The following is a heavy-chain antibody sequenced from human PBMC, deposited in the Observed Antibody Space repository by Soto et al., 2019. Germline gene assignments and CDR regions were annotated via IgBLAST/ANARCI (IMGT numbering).Heavy chain of an antibody. CDR1: GFTFSSYV. CDR3: AREGGEHTADYYGMDV. J-gene: IGHJ6*02. Sequence: PVGSLRLSCAASGFTFSSYVMDWARQAPGKGLEWVAVIWYDGSNKYYADSVKGRFTISRDNSKNTLYLQMNSLRAEDTAVYFCAREGGEHTADYYGMDVWGQGTTVTVSS. CDR2: IWYDGSNK. D-gene: IGHD5-18*01. V-gene: IGHV3-33*01.